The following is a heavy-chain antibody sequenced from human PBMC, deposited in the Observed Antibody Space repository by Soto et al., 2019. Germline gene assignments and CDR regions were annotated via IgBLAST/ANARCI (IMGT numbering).Heavy chain of an antibody. J-gene: IGHJ4*02. CDR2: MNPNSGNT. Sequence: GASVKVTCKASGYTFTNHVSNWVRQAPGQGLEWMGWMNPNSGNTGYAQKFQGRVTMTRNTSIRTAYIDLSSLSSDDTAVYYCARVMLGGHSDYWGQGTLVTVSS. CDR1: GYTFTNHV. V-gene: IGHV1-8*01. D-gene: IGHD2-15*01. CDR3: ARVMLGGHSDY.